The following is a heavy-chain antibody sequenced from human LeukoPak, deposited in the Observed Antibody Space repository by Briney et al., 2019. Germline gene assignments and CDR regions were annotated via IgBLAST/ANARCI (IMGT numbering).Heavy chain of an antibody. D-gene: IGHD3-10*01. CDR1: GGSISSSSFY. CDR3: AREATNERYGSGSFWFYYYMDV. Sequence: PSETLSLTCTVSGGSISSSSFYWGWIRQPPGKGLEWIGIIYYSVSTYYNPSLKSRVTISVDTSKNQFSLKLSSVTAADTAVYYCAREATNERYGSGSFWFYYYMDVWGKGTTVTISS. V-gene: IGHV4-39*07. CDR2: IYYSVST. J-gene: IGHJ6*03.